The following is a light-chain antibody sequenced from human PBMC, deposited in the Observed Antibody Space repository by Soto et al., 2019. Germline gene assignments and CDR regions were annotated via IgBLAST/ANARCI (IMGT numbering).Light chain of an antibody. J-gene: IGKJ4*01. Sequence: DIQMTQSPSTLSASVGDRVTITCRASQSISTWLAWYQQKPGKAPKLLIYKASNLEGWVPSRFSGSGSGTEFTITINSLQPDDFDTYYCQQYNTHPRSFGGGTTVEIK. CDR3: QQYNTHPRS. CDR1: QSISTW. CDR2: KAS. V-gene: IGKV1-5*03.